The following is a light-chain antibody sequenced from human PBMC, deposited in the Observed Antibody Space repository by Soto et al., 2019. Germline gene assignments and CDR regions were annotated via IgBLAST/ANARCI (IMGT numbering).Light chain of an antibody. J-gene: IGKJ5*01. Sequence: IQMTKSPSSLSASVGDTVTITCDAIQDISHCLNWYQQKQANTLKLLIYDASTFHTEIPSRLRVSGSGTELSFNITCPQSEGVGTYYWLQYDDIPITFVLGTRLEIK. CDR1: QDISHC. CDR3: LQYDDIPIT. CDR2: DAS. V-gene: IGKV1-33*01.